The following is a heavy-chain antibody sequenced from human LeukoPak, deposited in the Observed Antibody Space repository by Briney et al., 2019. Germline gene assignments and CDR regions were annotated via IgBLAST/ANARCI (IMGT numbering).Heavy chain of an antibody. CDR1: GFTFSSYA. CDR2: ISYDGSNK. Sequence: GSLRLSCAASGFTFSSYAMHWVRQAPGKGLEWVAVISYDGSNKYYADSVKGRFTISRDNSKNTLYLQMNSLRAEDTAVYYCASRPDYWGQGTLVTVSS. J-gene: IGHJ4*02. CDR3: ASRPDY. V-gene: IGHV3-30*01.